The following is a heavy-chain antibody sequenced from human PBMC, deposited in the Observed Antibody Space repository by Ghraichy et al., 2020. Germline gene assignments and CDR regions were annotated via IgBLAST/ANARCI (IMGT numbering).Heavy chain of an antibody. J-gene: IGHJ4*02. D-gene: IGHD3-10*01. V-gene: IGHV4-39*01. CDR2: IYYSGST. CDR1: GGSISSSSYY. Sequence: SETLSLTCTVSGGSISSSSYYWGWIRQPPGKGLEWIGSIYYSGSTYYNPSLKSRVTISVDTSKNQFSLKLSSVTAADTAVYYCARHLVDGSGRRARYYFDYWGQGTLVTVSS. CDR3: ARHLVDGSGRRARYYFDY.